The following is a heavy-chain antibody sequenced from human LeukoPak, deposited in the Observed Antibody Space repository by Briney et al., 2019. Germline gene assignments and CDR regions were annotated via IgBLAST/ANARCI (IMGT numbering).Heavy chain of an antibody. CDR2: IYSGGST. CDR3: GATVTTPYYYYGMDV. Sequence: SGGSLRLSCAASGFTVSSNSMSWVRQAPGKGLEWVSVIYSGGSTYYADSVKGRFTISRHNSKNTLYLQMNSLRAEDTAVYYCGATVTTPYYYYGMDVWGQGTTVTVSS. J-gene: IGHJ6*02. D-gene: IGHD4-17*01. V-gene: IGHV3-53*04. CDR1: GFTVSSNS.